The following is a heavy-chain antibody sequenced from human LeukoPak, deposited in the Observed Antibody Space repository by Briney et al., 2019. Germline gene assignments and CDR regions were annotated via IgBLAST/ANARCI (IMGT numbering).Heavy chain of an antibody. D-gene: IGHD3-10*01. J-gene: IGHJ4*02. CDR3: ARDPTMVRGASFDY. Sequence: TSETLSLTCTVSGYSISSGYYWGWIRQPPGKGLEWIGSIYHSGSTYYNPSLKSRVTISVDTSKNQFPLKLSSVTAADTAVYYCARDPTMVRGASFDYWGQGTLVTVSS. V-gene: IGHV4-38-2*02. CDR2: IYHSGST. CDR1: GYSISSGYY.